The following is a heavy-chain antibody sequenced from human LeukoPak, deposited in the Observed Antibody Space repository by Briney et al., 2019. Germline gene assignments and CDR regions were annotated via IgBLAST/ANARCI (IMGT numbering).Heavy chain of an antibody. CDR3: ARGRWSRLYYYGMDV. J-gene: IGHJ6*02. V-gene: IGHV3-7*05. CDR1: GFTFSSYW. CDR2: IKQDGSEK. D-gene: IGHD4-23*01. Sequence: GGSLRLSCAASGFTFSSYWMSWVRQAPGKGLEWVANIKQDGSEKSYVDSVKGRFTISRDNAKNSLYLQMNSLRAEDTAVYYCARGRWSRLYYYGMDVWGQGTTVTVSS.